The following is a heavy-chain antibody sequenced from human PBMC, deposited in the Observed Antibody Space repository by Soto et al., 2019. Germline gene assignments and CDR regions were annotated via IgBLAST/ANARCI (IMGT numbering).Heavy chain of an antibody. CDR2: ISGYNCDT. J-gene: IGHJ6*02. D-gene: IGHD2-8*01. V-gene: IGHV1-18*01. Sequence: QCQLVQSGAEVKKPGASVKVSCKASGSTFTRYGISWVRQAPGQGLEWMGWISGYNCDTKYAQKFQGRVTMTIDTSTTTTYMALRSLTSDDTAVYYCTKNGHPPYYYYGMDVWGQGTTVTVSS. CDR3: TKNGHPPYYYYGMDV. CDR1: GSTFTRYG.